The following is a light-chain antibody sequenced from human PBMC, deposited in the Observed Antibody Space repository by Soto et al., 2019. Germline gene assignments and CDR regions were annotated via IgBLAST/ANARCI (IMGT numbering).Light chain of an antibody. CDR3: QQSYSTPIT. CDR2: AAS. Sequence: DLQMTQSPSSLSASVGDRVTITCQASQNINNYLNWYQQKPGKAPKLLIYAASSLQSGVPSRFSGSGSGTDFTLTISSLQPEDFATYYCQQSYSTPITFGQGTRLEIK. CDR1: QNINNY. J-gene: IGKJ5*01. V-gene: IGKV1-39*01.